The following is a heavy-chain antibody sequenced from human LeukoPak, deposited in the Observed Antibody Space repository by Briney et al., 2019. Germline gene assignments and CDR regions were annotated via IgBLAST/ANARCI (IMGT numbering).Heavy chain of an antibody. D-gene: IGHD5-12*01. J-gene: IGHJ4*02. CDR1: GYTFTSYG. CDR3: ARDPFGGYAYYFDY. V-gene: IGHV1-18*01. Sequence: ASVKVSCKASGYTFTSYGISWVRQAPGQGLEWMGWISAYNGNTNYAQKLQGRVTMTTDTSTSTAYMELRSLRSEDTAVYYCARDPFGGYAYYFDYWGQGTLVTVSS. CDR2: ISAYNGNT.